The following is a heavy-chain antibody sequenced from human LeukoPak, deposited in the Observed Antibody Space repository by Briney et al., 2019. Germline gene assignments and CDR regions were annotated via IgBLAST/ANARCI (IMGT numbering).Heavy chain of an antibody. V-gene: IGHV4-30-2*01. CDR2: IYHSGST. J-gene: IGHJ5*02. Sequence: PSETLSLTGAVSGGSISSGGYSWSWIRQPPGKGLEWIGYIYHSGSTYYNPSLKSRATISVDRSKNQFSLKLSSVTAADTAVYYCARGATVTTLDPWGQGTLVTVSS. CDR3: ARGATVTTLDP. D-gene: IGHD4-17*01. CDR1: GGSISSGGYS.